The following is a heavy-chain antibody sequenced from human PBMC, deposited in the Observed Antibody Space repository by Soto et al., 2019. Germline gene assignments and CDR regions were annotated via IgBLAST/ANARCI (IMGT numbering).Heavy chain of an antibody. CDR1: GVTFSSYA. Sequence: QVQLVQSGAEVKKPGSSVNVSCNAAGVTFSSYAISWVRQAPGQGLEWMGGIIPIFGTANYAQKFQGRVTITADESTSTAYMELSSLRSEDTAVYYCARHCSSTSCSPYYYYDGMDVWGQGTTVTVSS. CDR2: IIPIFGTA. D-gene: IGHD2-2*01. J-gene: IGHJ6*02. V-gene: IGHV1-69*01. CDR3: ARHCSSTSCSPYYYYDGMDV.